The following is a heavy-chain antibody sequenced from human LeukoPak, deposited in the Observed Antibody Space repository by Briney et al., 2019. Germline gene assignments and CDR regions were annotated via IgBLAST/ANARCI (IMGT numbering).Heavy chain of an antibody. CDR2: VNHSGNT. D-gene: IGHD6-19*01. CDR3: ATRTSGLDY. V-gene: IGHV4-34*01. J-gene: IGHJ4*02. Sequence: ETLSLTCTVSGGSISSYYWSWIRQPPGRGLEWIGEVNHSGNTAYNPSLKRRVTISVDTSKNQFSLKLRSVTAADTAVYYCATRTSGLDYWGQGNLVTVSS. CDR1: GGSISSYY.